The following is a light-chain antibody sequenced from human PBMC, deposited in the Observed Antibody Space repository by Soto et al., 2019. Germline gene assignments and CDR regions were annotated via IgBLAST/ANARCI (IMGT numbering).Light chain of an antibody. CDR3: QQYNSFWT. CDR1: QSISSW. V-gene: IGKV1-5*01. CDR2: DAS. Sequence: DIQMTQSPSTLSASVGDRVTITCRASQSISSWLAWYQQKPGKAPKLLIYDASYLERGVPSRFSGSGSGTEFTLTISSLQPDDLATYYCQQYNSFWTVGQGTKVEI. J-gene: IGKJ1*01.